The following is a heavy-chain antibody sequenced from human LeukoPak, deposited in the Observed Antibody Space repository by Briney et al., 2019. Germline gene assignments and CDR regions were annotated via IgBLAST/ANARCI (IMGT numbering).Heavy chain of an antibody. D-gene: IGHD3-3*01. V-gene: IGHV3-33*01. J-gene: IGHJ4*02. CDR1: GFTFSSYG. CDR3: ARGITIFGVVTRPDY. Sequence: GGSLRLSCAASGFTFSSYGMHWIHQAPGKGLEWVAVIWYDGSNKYYADSVKGRFTISRDNSKNTLYLQMNSLRAEDTAVYSCARGITIFGVVTRPDYWGQGTLVTVSS. CDR2: IWYDGSNK.